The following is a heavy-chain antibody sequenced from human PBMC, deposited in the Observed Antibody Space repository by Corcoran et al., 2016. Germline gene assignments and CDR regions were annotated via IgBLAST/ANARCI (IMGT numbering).Heavy chain of an antibody. Sequence: QVQLVESGGGVVQPGRSLRLSCAASGFTFSSYGMHWVRQAPGKGLEWVAVISYDGSNKYYADSVKGRFTISRDNSKNTLYLQMNSLRAEDTAVYCCAREGIVVVISFDYWGQGTLVTVSS. D-gene: IGHD3-22*01. CDR2: ISYDGSNK. CDR1: GFTFSSYG. V-gene: IGHV3-30*03. J-gene: IGHJ4*02. CDR3: AREGIVVVISFDY.